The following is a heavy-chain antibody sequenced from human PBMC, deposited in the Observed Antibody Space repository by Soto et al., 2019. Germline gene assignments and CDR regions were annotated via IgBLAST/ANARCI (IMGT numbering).Heavy chain of an antibody. CDR3: ARGPTDYYDNSANYFLDY. J-gene: IGHJ4*02. CDR2: ISTYNGNT. D-gene: IGHD3-22*01. V-gene: IGHV1-18*01. Sequence: QVQLVQSGAEVKKPGASVKVSCKASGYTFITYGVSWVRQAPGQGLDWLGWISTYNGNTRYAERLQGSVTMPPDTTTNTAYMELRNLRSDDTAVYYCARGPTDYYDNSANYFLDYWGQGTLVTVSS. CDR1: GYTFITYG.